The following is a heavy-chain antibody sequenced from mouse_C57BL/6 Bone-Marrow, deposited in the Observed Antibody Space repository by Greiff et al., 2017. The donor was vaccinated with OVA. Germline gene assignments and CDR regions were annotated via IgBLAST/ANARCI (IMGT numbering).Heavy chain of an antibody. Sequence: VHLVESGPELVKPGASVKISCKASGYAFSSSWMNWVKQRPGKGLEWIGRIYPGDGDTNYNGKFKGKATLTADKSSSTAYMQLSSLTSEDSAVYYCARSATTVASMDYWGQGTSVTVSS. D-gene: IGHD1-1*01. CDR3: ARSATTVASMDY. J-gene: IGHJ4*01. V-gene: IGHV1-82*01. CDR1: GYAFSSSW. CDR2: IYPGDGDT.